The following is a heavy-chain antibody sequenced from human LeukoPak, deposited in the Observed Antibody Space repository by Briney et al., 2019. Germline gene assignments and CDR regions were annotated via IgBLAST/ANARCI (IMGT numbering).Heavy chain of an antibody. CDR2: IIPILGIA. J-gene: IGHJ4*02. CDR1: GGTFSSYT. V-gene: IGHV1-69*02. Sequence: ASVKVSCKASGGTFSSYTISWVRQAPGQGLEWMGRIIPILGIANYAQEFQGRVTITADKSTSTAYMELSSLRSEDTAVYYCASGVGIAAAGPTNDYWGQGTLVTVSS. D-gene: IGHD6-13*01. CDR3: ASGVGIAAAGPTNDY.